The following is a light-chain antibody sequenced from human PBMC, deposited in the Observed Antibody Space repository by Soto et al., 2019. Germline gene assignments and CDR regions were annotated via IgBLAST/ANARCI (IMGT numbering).Light chain of an antibody. Sequence: SYELTQPPSMSVAPGQTATITCGGNNIGSKRVHWYQQKPGQAPVLVVHDNYDRPSGIPERFSGSNSGNTATLTISRVEAGDEADYYCQVWDSATNHGVFGGGTQLTVL. V-gene: IGLV3-21*02. CDR3: QVWDSATNHGV. CDR2: DNY. J-gene: IGLJ3*02. CDR1: NIGSKR.